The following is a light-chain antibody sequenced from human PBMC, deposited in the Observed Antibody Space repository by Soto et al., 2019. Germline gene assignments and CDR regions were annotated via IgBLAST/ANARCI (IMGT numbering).Light chain of an antibody. CDR1: VLAKKY. Sequence: SYELTQPSSVSVSPGQTARITCSGDVLAKKYARWFQQKPGQAPVLVIYKDSERPSGIPERFSGSSSGTTVTLTISGAQVEDEADYYCYSAADNNLRVFGGETKLTVL. J-gene: IGLJ3*02. V-gene: IGLV3-27*01. CDR3: YSAADNNLRV. CDR2: KDS.